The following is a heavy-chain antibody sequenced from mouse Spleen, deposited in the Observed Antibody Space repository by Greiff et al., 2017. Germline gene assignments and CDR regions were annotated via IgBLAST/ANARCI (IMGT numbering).Heavy chain of an antibody. CDR2: IYPGSGST. CDR3: ARCFTTATGWYFDV. CDR1: GYTFTSYW. Sequence: QVQLQQSGAELVKPGASVKMSCKASGYTFTSYWITWVKQRPGQGLEWIGDIYPGSGSTNYNEKFKSKATLTVDTSSSTAYMQLSSLTSEDSAVYYCARCFTTATGWYFDVWGAGTTVTVSS. V-gene: IGHV1-55*01. D-gene: IGHD1-2*01. J-gene: IGHJ1*01.